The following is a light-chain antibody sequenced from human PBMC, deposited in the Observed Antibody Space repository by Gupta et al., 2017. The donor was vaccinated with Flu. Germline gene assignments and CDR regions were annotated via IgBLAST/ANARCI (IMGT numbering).Light chain of an antibody. J-gene: IGLJ1*01. Sequence: SGLTQPASVSGSPGQSITISCTGTTSDVGTYNFVSWYQQHPGKAPKVLIYEATHRPSGVSDRFSGSKSGNTASLSISGLQAEDEAQYYCCSYAGSFDYVCGGGTLVTVL. CDR3: CSYAGSFDYV. CDR1: TSDVGTYNF. V-gene: IGLV2-23*01. CDR2: EAT.